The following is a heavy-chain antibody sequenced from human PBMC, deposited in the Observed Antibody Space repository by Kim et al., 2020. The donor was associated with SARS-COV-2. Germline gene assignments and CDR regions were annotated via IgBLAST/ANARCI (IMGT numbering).Heavy chain of an antibody. CDR1: GFTFSSYG. CDR2: IWYDGSNK. J-gene: IGHJ6*02. V-gene: IGHV3-33*06. CDR3: AKAHYGSGTAGYYYGMDV. D-gene: IGHD3-10*01. Sequence: GGSLRLSCAASGFTFSSYGMHWVRQAPGKGLEWVAVIWYDGSNKYYADSVKGRFTISRDNSKNTLYLQMNSLRAEDTAVYYCAKAHYGSGTAGYYYGMDVWGQGTTVTVSS.